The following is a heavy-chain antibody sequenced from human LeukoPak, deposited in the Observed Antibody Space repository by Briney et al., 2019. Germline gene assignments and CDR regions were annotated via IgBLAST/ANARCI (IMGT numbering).Heavy chain of an antibody. J-gene: IGHJ4*02. CDR3: ARGRLWLVDY. CDR1: GGSFSGYY. CDR2: INHSGST. Sequence: SETLSLTCAVYGGSFSGYYWSWIHQPPGKGLEWIGEINHSGSTNYNPSLKSRVTISVDTSKNQFSLKLGSVTAADTAVYYCARGRLWLVDYWGQGTLVTVSS. V-gene: IGHV4-34*01. D-gene: IGHD6-19*01.